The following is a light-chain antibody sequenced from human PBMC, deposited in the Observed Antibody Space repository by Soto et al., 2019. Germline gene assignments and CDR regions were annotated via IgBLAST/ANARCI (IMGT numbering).Light chain of an antibody. CDR1: QTIDTY. CDR2: SSS. Sequence: DIPMTQSPASLSASVGDRVTITCRASQTIDTYLNWFLQKPGKAPDLLIYSSSTLQRGVPSRFSGGGSGTEFTLTISALEPEDFGTYFCQQSYNAPLTFGQGTPLETK. J-gene: IGKJ2*01. V-gene: IGKV1-39*01. CDR3: QQSYNAPLT.